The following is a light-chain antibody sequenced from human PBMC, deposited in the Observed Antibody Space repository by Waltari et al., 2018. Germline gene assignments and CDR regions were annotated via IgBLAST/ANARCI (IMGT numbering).Light chain of an antibody. Sequence: QPVLTQPTSLSASPGASARLTCTLRSDISFETYRIFWYQQKPGSPPRYLLNHRTDSDAHQGSGFPSRFSASKDVAANSEVLVISGLQSEDEADYYCLVWHSSSWVFGEGTRLTVL. J-gene: IGLJ3*02. V-gene: IGLV5-39*01. CDR3: LVWHSSSWV. CDR2: HRTDSDA. CDR1: SDISFETYR.